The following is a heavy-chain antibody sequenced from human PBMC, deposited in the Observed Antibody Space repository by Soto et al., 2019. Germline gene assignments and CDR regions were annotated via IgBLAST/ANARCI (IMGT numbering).Heavy chain of an antibody. CDR3: ATVFEH. V-gene: IGHV3-74*01. J-gene: IGHJ4*02. CDR2: VDSDGSGT. CDR1: GITFSGYW. Sequence: EVQLVESGGGSVQPGGSLRLSCVASGITFSGYWMHWVRQVPGKGLVWVARVDSDGSGTSYADSVKGRFTISRDNAKNTLYLQMNSLRVEDLAVYYCATVFEHWGQGIPVTVSS.